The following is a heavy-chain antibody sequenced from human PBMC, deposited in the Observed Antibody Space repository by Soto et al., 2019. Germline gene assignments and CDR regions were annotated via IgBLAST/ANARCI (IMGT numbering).Heavy chain of an antibody. CDR1: GFTFSSYG. V-gene: IGHV3-33*01. CDR2: IWYDGSNK. CDR3: AREARLRGYSYGSTPDY. D-gene: IGHD5-18*01. J-gene: IGHJ4*02. Sequence: PGGSLRLSCAASGFTFSSYGMHWVRQAPGKGLEWVAVIWYDGSNKYYADSVKGRLTISRDNSKNTLYLQMNSLRAEDTAVYYCAREARLRGYSYGSTPDYWGQGTLVTVSS.